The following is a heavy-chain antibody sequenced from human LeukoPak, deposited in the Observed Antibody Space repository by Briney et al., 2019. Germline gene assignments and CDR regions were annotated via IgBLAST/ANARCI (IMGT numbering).Heavy chain of an antibody. J-gene: IGHJ5*02. CDR2: IYHSGST. V-gene: IGHV4-4*02. CDR3: ASIVDRSSGWFDH. Sequence: PSETLSLTCAVSGGSISSSNWWSWVRQPPGKGLEWIGEIYHSGSTNYNPSLKSRVTISVDKSKNQFSLKLSSVTAADTAVYYCASIVDRSSGWFDHWGQGTLVTVSS. D-gene: IGHD6-19*01. CDR1: GGSISSSNW.